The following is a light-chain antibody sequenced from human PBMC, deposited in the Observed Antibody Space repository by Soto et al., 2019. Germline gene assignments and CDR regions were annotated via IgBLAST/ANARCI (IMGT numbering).Light chain of an antibody. CDR1: SSDIGSYNY. Sequence: QSALTQPASVSGSPGQSITISCTGTSSDIGSYNYVSWYQHHPGKVPQLMIYDVSNRPSGVSNRFSGAKSGNTASLTISGLQAEDEADYSCFSYTTSNTDVFGSGTKVTVL. CDR2: DVS. CDR3: FSYTTSNTDV. J-gene: IGLJ1*01. V-gene: IGLV2-14*03.